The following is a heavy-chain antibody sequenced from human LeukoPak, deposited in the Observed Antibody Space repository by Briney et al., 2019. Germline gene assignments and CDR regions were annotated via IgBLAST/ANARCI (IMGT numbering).Heavy chain of an antibody. Sequence: SVKVSCKASGGTFSSYAISWVRQAPGQGLEWMGGIIPIFGTANYAQKFQGRVTITTDESTSTAYMELSSLRSEGTAVYYCARDRLRYCSSTSCPRYYYYYMDVWGKGTTVTVSS. CDR2: IIPIFGTA. CDR3: ARDRLRYCSSTSCPRYYYYYMDV. CDR1: GGTFSSYA. V-gene: IGHV1-69*05. J-gene: IGHJ6*03. D-gene: IGHD2-2*01.